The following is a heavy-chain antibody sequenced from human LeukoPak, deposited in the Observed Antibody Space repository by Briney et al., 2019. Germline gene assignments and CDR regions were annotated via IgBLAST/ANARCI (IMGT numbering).Heavy chain of an antibody. Sequence: SLRLTCAATGFTFKDYGMHWVRQPPGKGPEWVSSINWNGGGTDYADSVKGRFTISRDNAKNSLYLQLSSLRPEDTALYYCAKHMRATNTYSFFGLDVWGQGTTVTVSS. J-gene: IGHJ6*02. CDR2: INWNGGGT. D-gene: IGHD1-26*01. CDR1: GFTFKDYG. V-gene: IGHV3-9*01. CDR3: AKHMRATNTYSFFGLDV.